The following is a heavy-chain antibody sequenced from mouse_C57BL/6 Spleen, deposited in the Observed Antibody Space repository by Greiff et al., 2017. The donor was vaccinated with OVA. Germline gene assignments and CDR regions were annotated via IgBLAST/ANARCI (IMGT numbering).Heavy chain of an antibody. CDR3: AKEGSSYWYFDV. CDR1: GYSITSGYY. V-gene: IGHV3-6*01. Sequence: VQLQQSGPGLVKPSQSLSLTCSVTGYSITSGYYWNWIRQFPGNKLEWMGYISYDGSNNYNPSLKNRISITRVTSKNQFFLKLNSVTTEDTATYYCAKEGSSYWYFDVWGTGTTVTVSS. D-gene: IGHD1-1*01. CDR2: ISYDGSN. J-gene: IGHJ1*03.